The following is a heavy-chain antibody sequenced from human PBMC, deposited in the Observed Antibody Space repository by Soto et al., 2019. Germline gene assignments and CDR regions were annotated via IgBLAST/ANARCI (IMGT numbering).Heavy chain of an antibody. J-gene: IGHJ6*02. CDR2: ISYDGSNK. Sequence: QVQLVESGGGVVQPGRSLRLSCAASGFTFSSYGMHWVRQAPGKGLEWVAVISYDGSNKYYADSVKGRFTISRDNSKNTLYLQMNSLRAEDTAVYYCAKDGQEGGGYYYYYYGMDVWGQGTTVTVSS. V-gene: IGHV3-30*18. CDR1: GFTFSSYG. CDR3: AKDGQEGGGYYYYYYGMDV. D-gene: IGHD3-16*01.